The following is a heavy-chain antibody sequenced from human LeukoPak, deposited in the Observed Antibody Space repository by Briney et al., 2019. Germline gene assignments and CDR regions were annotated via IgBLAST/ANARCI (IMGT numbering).Heavy chain of an antibody. CDR1: GGTFSSYA. CDR2: IIPIFGTA. V-gene: IGHV1-69*13. D-gene: IGHD2-21*01. J-gene: IGHJ4*02. Sequence: GASVKVSCKASGGTFSSYAISWVRQAPGQGLEWMGGIIPIFGTANFAQKFQGRVTITADESTSTAYMELSSLRSEDTAVYYCARNRPSVVSYCGGDCYSPFDYWGQGTLVTVSS. CDR3: ARNRPSVVSYCGGDCYSPFDY.